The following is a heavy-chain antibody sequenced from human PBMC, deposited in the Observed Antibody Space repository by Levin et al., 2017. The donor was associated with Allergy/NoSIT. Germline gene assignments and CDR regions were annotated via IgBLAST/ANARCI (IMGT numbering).Heavy chain of an antibody. Sequence: SETLSLTCAVYGGSFSGYYWSWIRQPPVKGLEWIGEINHSGSTNYNPSLKSRVTISVDTSKNQFSLKLNSVTAADTAVYYCARGRQKQYDGSGRAYYGMDVWGQGTTVTVSS. CDR3: ARGRQKQYDGSGRAYYGMDV. V-gene: IGHV4-34*01. D-gene: IGHD3-10*01. CDR1: GGSFSGYY. J-gene: IGHJ6*02. CDR2: INHSGST.